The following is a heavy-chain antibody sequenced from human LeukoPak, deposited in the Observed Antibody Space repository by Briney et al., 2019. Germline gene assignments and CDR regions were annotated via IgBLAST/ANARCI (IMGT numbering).Heavy chain of an antibody. CDR3: ARGPATGSGSYFYGFDY. Sequence: GGSLRLSCAASGFTFSSYSMNWVRQAPGKGLEWVSSISSSSSYIYYADSVKGRFTISRDNAKNSLYLQMNSLRAEDTAAYYCARGPATGSGSYFYGFDYWGQGTLVTVSS. D-gene: IGHD3-10*01. CDR2: ISSSSSYI. CDR1: GFTFSSYS. J-gene: IGHJ4*02. V-gene: IGHV3-21*01.